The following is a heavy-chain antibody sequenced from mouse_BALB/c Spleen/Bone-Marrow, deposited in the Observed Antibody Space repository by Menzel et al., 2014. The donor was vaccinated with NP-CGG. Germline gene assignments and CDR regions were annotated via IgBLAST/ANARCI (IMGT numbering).Heavy chain of an antibody. CDR3: ARQLGLRWAMDY. Sequence: EVQLQESGGGLVQPGGSLKLSCAASGPTFSSYTVSWVRQTPEKRREGVAYISNGGGSTYYPDTVKGRFTISRDNAKNTLYLQMSSLKSEDTAMYYCARQLGLRWAMDYWGQGTSVTVSS. CDR2: ISNGGGST. CDR1: GPTFSSYT. D-gene: IGHD3-1*01. J-gene: IGHJ4*01. V-gene: IGHV5-12-2*01.